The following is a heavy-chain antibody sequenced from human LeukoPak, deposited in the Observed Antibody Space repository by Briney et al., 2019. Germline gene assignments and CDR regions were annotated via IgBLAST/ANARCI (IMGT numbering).Heavy chain of an antibody. CDR1: GYSFTSYW. D-gene: IGHD6-13*01. Sequence: GESLKISCKGSGYSFTSYWIGWVRQMPGKGLEWMGIIYVGDSDTRYSPSFRGQVTISADKSISTAYLQWSSLKASDTAMYYCARHPRAAVSGYYFDYWGQGTLVTVSS. J-gene: IGHJ4*02. CDR3: ARHPRAAVSGYYFDY. CDR2: IYVGDSDT. V-gene: IGHV5-51*01.